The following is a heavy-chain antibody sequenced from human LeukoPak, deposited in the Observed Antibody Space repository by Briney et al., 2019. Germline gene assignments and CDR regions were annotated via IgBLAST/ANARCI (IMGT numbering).Heavy chain of an antibody. J-gene: IGHJ4*02. CDR3: ARAERGICGGDCYDFDS. CDR1: GASIRSYY. V-gene: IGHV4-59*01. D-gene: IGHD2-21*02. CDR2: INYSGST. Sequence: SETLSLTCTVSGASIRSYYWNWLRQPPGKGLEWIGYINYSGSTNFNPSLKSRATISMDTSKHHFSLKLSSVTAADTAVYYCARAERGICGGDCYDFDSWGQGTLVTVSS.